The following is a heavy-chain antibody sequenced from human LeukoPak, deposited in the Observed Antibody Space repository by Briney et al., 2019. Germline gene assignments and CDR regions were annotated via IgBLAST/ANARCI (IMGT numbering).Heavy chain of an antibody. CDR2: IRYDGSNK. J-gene: IGHJ4*02. CDR1: GFTFSSYG. Sequence: PGGSLRLSCAASGFTFSSYGMHWVRQAPGKGLEWVAFIRYDGSNKYYADSVKGRFTISRDNSKNTLYLQMNSLRAEDTAVYYCAKDRVVRGVALDYWGQGTLVTVSS. V-gene: IGHV3-30*02. CDR3: AKDRVVRGVALDY. D-gene: IGHD3-10*01.